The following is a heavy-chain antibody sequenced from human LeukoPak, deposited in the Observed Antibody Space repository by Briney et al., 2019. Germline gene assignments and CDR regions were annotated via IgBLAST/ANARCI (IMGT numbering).Heavy chain of an antibody. J-gene: IGHJ4*02. Sequence: PGGPLRLPCAASGFTFSNAWMSWVPQAPGKALEGVGRIKNKTDGRTTDYAAPVKGRFNISRDDSKNTLYLQMYSLKTEDTAVYYCTTDQGERIMITFGGVIVNDYWGQGTLVTVSS. V-gene: IGHV3-15*01. D-gene: IGHD3-16*02. CDR1: GFTFSNAW. CDR3: TTDQGERIMITFGGVIVNDY. CDR2: IKNKTDGRTT.